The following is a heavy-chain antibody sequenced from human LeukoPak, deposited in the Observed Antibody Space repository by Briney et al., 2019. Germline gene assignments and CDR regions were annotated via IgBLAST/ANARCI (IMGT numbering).Heavy chain of an antibody. CDR2: IYYSGSS. CDR1: GGSISGYY. J-gene: IGHJ4*02. Sequence: SETLSLTCTVSGGSISGYYWSWIRQPPGKGLEWIEYIYYSGSSNYISSLKGRVTISADTSKNQFSLKLTSVTAADTAVYYCARGKETATNWGQGTLVTVSS. D-gene: IGHD5-24*01. V-gene: IGHV4-59*01. CDR3: ARGKETATN.